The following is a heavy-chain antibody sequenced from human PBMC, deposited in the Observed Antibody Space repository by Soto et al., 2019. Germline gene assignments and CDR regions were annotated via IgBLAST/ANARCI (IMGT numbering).Heavy chain of an antibody. V-gene: IGHV3-30-3*01. CDR3: ARDHDYGIYYCCGMGV. CDR2: ISYDGNKK. CDR1: GFTFSNYA. Sequence: QVQLVESGGGVVQPGRSLRLSCAASGFTFSNYAMHWVRQAPGKGLEWVAVISYDGNKKYYADSVQGRFTISRDNSKITLYLQMISLRTEDTAVYYCARDHDYGIYYCCGMGVWGQGTTVTVSS. D-gene: IGHD4-17*01. J-gene: IGHJ6*02.